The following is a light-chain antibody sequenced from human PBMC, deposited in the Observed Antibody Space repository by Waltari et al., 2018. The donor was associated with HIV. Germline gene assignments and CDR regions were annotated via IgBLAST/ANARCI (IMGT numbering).Light chain of an antibody. CDR3: SSYTSSITLNV. CDR1: SSDVGGYNY. J-gene: IGLJ1*01. Sequence: QSALTQPASVSGSPGQSITIYCTGTSSDVGGYNYVSWYQQHPGKALKLMIYEVSNRPSGVSNRFSGSKSGNTASLTISGLQAEDAADYYCSSYTSSITLNVFGTGTKFTVL. CDR2: EVS. V-gene: IGLV2-14*01.